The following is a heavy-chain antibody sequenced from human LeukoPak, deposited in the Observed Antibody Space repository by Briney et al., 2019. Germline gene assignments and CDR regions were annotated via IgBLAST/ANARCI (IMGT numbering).Heavy chain of an antibody. V-gene: IGHV3-48*01. Sequence: GGSLELPCAASGFPFSSYSMNWVRQALGKGREGGSYISRSSSTIYYADPVKARFTISRDNPKNSLYLQMNSLGPEDSAVFYCARDLATYYYVRSGFHSFDIWGQGSMATASS. CDR2: ISRSSSTI. CDR3: ARDLATYYYVRSGFHSFDI. D-gene: IGHD3-22*01. J-gene: IGHJ3*02. CDR1: GFPFSSYS.